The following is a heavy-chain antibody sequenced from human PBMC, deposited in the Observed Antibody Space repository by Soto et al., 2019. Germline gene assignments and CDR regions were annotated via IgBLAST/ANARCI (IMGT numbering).Heavy chain of an antibody. CDR3: AKRDSSGHYYFDY. CDR2: ITGSGIST. D-gene: IGHD6-19*01. V-gene: IGHV3-23*01. J-gene: IGHJ4*02. Sequence: GGSLRLSCAASGFTFSSYSMSWVRQAPGKGLEWVSSITGSGISTFYADSVKGRFTFSRDNSKNTLFLQMNSLRAEDTAVYFCAKRDSSGHYYFDYWGQGTLVTVSS. CDR1: GFTFSSYS.